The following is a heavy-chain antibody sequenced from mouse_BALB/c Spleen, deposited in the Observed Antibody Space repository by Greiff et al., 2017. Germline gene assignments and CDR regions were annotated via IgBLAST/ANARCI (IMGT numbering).Heavy chain of an antibody. Sequence: EVKLMESGPGLVKPSQSLSLTCTVTGYSITSDYAWNWIRQFPGNKLEWMGYISYSGSTSYNPSLKSRISITRDTSKNQFFLQLNSVTTEDTATYYCARFYDGYAWFAYWGQGTLVTVSA. CDR3: ARFYDGYAWFAY. D-gene: IGHD2-3*01. J-gene: IGHJ3*01. CDR2: ISYSGST. V-gene: IGHV3-2*02. CDR1: GYSITSDYA.